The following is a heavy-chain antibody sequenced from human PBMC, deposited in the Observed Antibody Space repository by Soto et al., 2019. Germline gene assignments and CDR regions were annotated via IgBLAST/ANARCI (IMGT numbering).Heavy chain of an antibody. J-gene: IGHJ6*02. CDR1: GFTFSSYG. Sequence: GGSLRLSCAASGFTFSSYGMHWVRQAPGKGLEWVAVIWYDGSNKYYADSVKGRFTISRDNSKNTLYLQMNSLRAEDTAVYYCAREEDCSSTISYGPYYYYGMDLWGQGTRSTVSS. CDR2: IWYDGSNK. D-gene: IGHD2-2*01. CDR3: AREEDCSSTISYGPYYYYGMDL. V-gene: IGHV3-33*01.